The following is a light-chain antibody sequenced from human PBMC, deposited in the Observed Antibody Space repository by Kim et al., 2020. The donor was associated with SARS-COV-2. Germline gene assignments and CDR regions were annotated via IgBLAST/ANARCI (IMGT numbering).Light chain of an antibody. CDR1: QAIASNS. CDR2: AAS. Sequence: EIVLTQSPGTLSLSPGERATLSCRASQAIASNSLAWYQQRPGQAPRLLIYAASDRATGIPDRFSGGGYGTEFTLTISRLEPEDFAVYYCQQYGRSPPYTFGQGTKLEIK. CDR3: QQYGRSPPYT. V-gene: IGKV3-20*01. J-gene: IGKJ2*01.